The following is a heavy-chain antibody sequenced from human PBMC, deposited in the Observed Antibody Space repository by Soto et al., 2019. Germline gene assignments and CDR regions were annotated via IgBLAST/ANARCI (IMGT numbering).Heavy chain of an antibody. CDR1: GGTFSSYA. D-gene: IGHD3-22*01. V-gene: IGHV1-69*13. J-gene: IGHJ6*02. Sequence: GASVKVSCKASGGTFSSYAISWVRQAPGQGLEWMGGIIPIFGTANYAQKFQGRVTITADESTSTAYMELSSLRSEDTAVYYCARAYYYDSSGYYYENYYGMDVWGQGTTVTVSS. CDR2: IIPIFGTA. CDR3: ARAYYYDSSGYYYENYYGMDV.